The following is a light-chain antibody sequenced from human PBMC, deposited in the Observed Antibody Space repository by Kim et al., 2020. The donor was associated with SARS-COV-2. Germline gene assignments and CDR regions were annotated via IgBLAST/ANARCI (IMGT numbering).Light chain of an antibody. V-gene: IGKV3-20*01. CDR3: QQYCSSPYS. CDR2: EAF. J-gene: IGKJ2*03. CDR1: PSVGSSL. Sequence: EIVLTQSPGTLSLSPGERATLSCRASPSVGSSLLAWYQQKPGQAPRLLIYEAFKRVAGIPDRFSGSGSGTDFTLTISRPEPEDFAMYYCQQYCSSPYSFGQGNKLEIK.